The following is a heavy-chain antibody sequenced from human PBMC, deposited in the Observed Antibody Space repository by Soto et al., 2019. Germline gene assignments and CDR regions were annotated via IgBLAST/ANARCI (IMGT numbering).Heavy chain of an antibody. D-gene: IGHD6-19*01. Sequence: SVKVSCKASGGTFSSYAISWVRQAPGQGLEWMGGIIPIFGTANYAQKFQGRVTITADESTSTAYMELSSLRSEDTAVYYCARELIAVAGDDAFDIWGQGTIVTVSS. CDR2: IIPIFGTA. V-gene: IGHV1-69*13. CDR3: ARELIAVAGDDAFDI. CDR1: GGTFSSYA. J-gene: IGHJ3*02.